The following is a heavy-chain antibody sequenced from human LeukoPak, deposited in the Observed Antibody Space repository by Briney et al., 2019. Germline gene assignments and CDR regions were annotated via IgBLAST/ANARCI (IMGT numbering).Heavy chain of an antibody. CDR3: ARVSAKSYSDAFDI. D-gene: IGHD1-26*01. CDR1: GGSFSGYY. CDR2: INHSGST. Sequence: SETLSLTCAVYGGSFSGYYWSWIRQPPGKGLEWIGEINHSGSTNYNPSLKSRVTISVDTSKNQFSLKLSSVTAADTAVYYCARVSAKSYSDAFDIWGQGTMVTVSS. J-gene: IGHJ3*02. V-gene: IGHV4-34*01.